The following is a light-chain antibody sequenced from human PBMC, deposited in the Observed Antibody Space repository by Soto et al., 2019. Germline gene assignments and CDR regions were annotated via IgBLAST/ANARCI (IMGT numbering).Light chain of an antibody. V-gene: IGLV2-23*01. CDR1: SSDVGCYNL. Sequence: QSALTQPASVSGSPGQSITISCTGTSSDVGCYNLVSWYQQHPGKAPKLMIYEGNERPSGVSNRFSGSKSGNTASLTISGLQAEDEADYYCCSYAGSSTWVFGGGTKLTVL. CDR3: CSYAGSSTWV. J-gene: IGLJ3*02. CDR2: EGN.